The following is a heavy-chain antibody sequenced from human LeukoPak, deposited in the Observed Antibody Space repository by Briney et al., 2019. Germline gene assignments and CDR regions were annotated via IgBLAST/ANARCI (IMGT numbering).Heavy chain of an antibody. CDR1: GGSISSYY. V-gene: IGHV4-59*08. J-gene: IGHJ4*02. Sequence: SETLSLTCTVSGGSISSYYWSWIRQPPGKGLEWIGYIYYSGSTNYNPSLKSRVTISVDTSKNQFSLKLSSVTAADTVVYYCARLNGDYDYWGQGTLVTVSS. CDR2: IYYSGST. D-gene: IGHD4-17*01. CDR3: ARLNGDYDY.